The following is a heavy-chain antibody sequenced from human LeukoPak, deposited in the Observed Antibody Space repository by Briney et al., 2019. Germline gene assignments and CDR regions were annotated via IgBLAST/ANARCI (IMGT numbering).Heavy chain of an antibody. Sequence: SETLSLTCTVSGGSISSYYWSWIRQPAGKGLEWIGRIYTSRSTNYNPSLRSRVTMSVDTSKNQFSLKLSSVTAADTAVYYCARDGGSSKRNWFDPWGQGTLVTVSS. CDR1: GGSISSYY. CDR2: IYTSRST. CDR3: ARDGGSSKRNWFDP. V-gene: IGHV4-4*07. J-gene: IGHJ5*02. D-gene: IGHD6-6*01.